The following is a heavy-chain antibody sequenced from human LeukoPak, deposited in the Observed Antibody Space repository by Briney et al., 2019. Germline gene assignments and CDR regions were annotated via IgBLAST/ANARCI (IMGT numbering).Heavy chain of an antibody. Sequence: SETLSLTCTVSGGSISSGGYYWSWIRQPPGKGLEWIGYIYYSGSTNYNPSLKSRVTISVDTSKNQFSLKLSSVTAADTAVYYCARDRVGDGYNPWGQGTLVTVSS. D-gene: IGHD5-24*01. V-gene: IGHV4-61*08. CDR1: GGSISSGGYY. CDR2: IYYSGST. CDR3: ARDRVGDGYNP. J-gene: IGHJ5*02.